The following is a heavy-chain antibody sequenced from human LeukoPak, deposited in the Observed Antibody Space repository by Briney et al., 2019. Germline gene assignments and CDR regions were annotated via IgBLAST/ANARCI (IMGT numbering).Heavy chain of an antibody. D-gene: IGHD2-2*01. CDR1: GGSISSSSYY. V-gene: IGHV4-39*01. CDR3: AAPGYCSSTSCFHYYMDV. Sequence: SETLSLTCTVSGGSISSSSYYWGWNRQPPGKGLEWIGSIYYSGSTYYNPSLKSRVTISVDTSKNQFSLKLSSVTAADTAVYYCAAPGYCSSTSCFHYYMDVWGKGTTVTISS. CDR2: IYYSGST. J-gene: IGHJ6*03.